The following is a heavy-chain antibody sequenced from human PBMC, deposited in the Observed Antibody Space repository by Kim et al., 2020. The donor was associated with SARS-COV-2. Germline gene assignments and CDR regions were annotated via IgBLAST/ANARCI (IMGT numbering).Heavy chain of an antibody. Sequence: NPSLKSRVTISGDTSKNQFSLKLSSVTAADTAVYYCARGITMIVEEAFDIWGQGTMVTVSS. V-gene: IGHV4-39*07. D-gene: IGHD3-22*01. J-gene: IGHJ3*02. CDR3: ARGITMIVEEAFDI.